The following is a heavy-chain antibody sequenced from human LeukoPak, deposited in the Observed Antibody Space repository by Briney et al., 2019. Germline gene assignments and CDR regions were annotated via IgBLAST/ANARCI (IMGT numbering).Heavy chain of an antibody. J-gene: IGHJ4*02. CDR1: GFTVSRNY. D-gene: IGHD1-26*01. Sequence: PGGSLRLSCAASGFTVSRNYMSWVRQAPGKGLEWVSIIYSGGTTYYADSVKGRFTISRDNFKNTLYLQMNSLRAEDTAVYYCARGASGAQIDYWGQGTLVTVSS. CDR2: IYSGGTT. V-gene: IGHV3-53*05. CDR3: ARGASGAQIDY.